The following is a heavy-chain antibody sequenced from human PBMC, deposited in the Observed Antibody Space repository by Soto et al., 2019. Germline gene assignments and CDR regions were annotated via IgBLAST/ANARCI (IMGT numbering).Heavy chain of an antibody. J-gene: IGHJ3*02. CDR1: GYTFPSYG. V-gene: IGHV1-18*01. D-gene: IGHD4-17*01. CDR2: ISAYNGNT. CDR3: ARDGLSYGDYDDAFDI. Sequence: ASVKVSCKASGYTFPSYGISWVRQAPGQGLEWMGWISAYNGNTNYAQKLQGRVTMTTDTSTSTAYMELRSLRSDDTAVYYCARDGLSYGDYDDAFDIWGQGTMVTVSS.